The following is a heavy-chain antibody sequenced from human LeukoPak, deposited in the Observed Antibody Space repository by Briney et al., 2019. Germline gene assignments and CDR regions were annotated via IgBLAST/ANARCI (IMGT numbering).Heavy chain of an antibody. J-gene: IGHJ5*02. D-gene: IGHD3-22*01. CDR1: GGSISNYY. Sequence: SETLSLTCTVSGGSISNYYWSWIRQPPGKGLEWIGYIYYSGSTNYNPSLKSRVTISVDTSKNQFSLKLTSVTTADTAVYYCASLYYYDSSGYYAKDEGWFDPWGQGTLVTVSS. V-gene: IGHV4-59*01. CDR3: ASLYYYDSSGYYAKDEGWFDP. CDR2: IYYSGST.